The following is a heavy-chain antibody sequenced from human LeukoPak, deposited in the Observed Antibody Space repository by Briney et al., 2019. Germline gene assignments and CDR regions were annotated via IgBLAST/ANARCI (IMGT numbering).Heavy chain of an antibody. J-gene: IGHJ4*02. CDR3: AKGSLRGQLWFGYDY. D-gene: IGHD5-18*01. CDR2: ISGSGGSI. Sequence: GGSLRLSCAASGFTFSSYAMSWVRQAPGKGLEWVSAISGSGGSIYYADSVKGRFTISRDNSKNTLYLQLNSLRAEDTAVYYCAKGSLRGQLWFGYDYWGQGTLDTVSS. V-gene: IGHV3-23*01. CDR1: GFTFSSYA.